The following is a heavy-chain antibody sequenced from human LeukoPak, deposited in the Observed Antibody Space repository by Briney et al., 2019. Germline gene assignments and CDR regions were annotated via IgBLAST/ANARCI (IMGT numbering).Heavy chain of an antibody. V-gene: IGHV3-73*01. CDR2: IDRPAKSYAT. Sequence: GGSLRLSCAASGFTFSNAWMSWVRQASGKGLEWVGLIDRPAKSYATAYGASVGGRFTISRDDSKNTAYLQMDSLKTEDTALYYCTRDRGTYNWLDPWGQGTLVTVSS. J-gene: IGHJ5*02. CDR1: GFTFSNAW. CDR3: TRDRGTYNWLDP. D-gene: IGHD1-26*01.